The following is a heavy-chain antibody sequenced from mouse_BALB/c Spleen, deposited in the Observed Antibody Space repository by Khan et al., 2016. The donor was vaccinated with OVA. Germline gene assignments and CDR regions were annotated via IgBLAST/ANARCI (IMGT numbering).Heavy chain of an antibody. CDR1: GFTFSDYY. CDR3: ARGGYGTFAY. CDR2: ISDGGSYT. D-gene: IGHD2-14*01. Sequence: EVELVESGGGLVKPGGSLKLSCAASGFTFSDYYMYWVRQTPEKRLEWVATISDGGSYTYYSDSVKGRFTISRDNAKNNLYLQMSSLKSEGTAMYYCARGGYGTFAYWGQGTLVTVSA. V-gene: IGHV5-4*02. J-gene: IGHJ3*01.